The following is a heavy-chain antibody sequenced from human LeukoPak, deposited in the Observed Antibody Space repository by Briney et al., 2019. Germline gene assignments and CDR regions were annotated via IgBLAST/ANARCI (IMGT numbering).Heavy chain of an antibody. CDR2: ISSSSSYI. V-gene: IGHV3-21*01. CDR3: ARAFGIAAARLDY. Sequence: GGSLGLSCAASGFTFSSYSMNWVRQAPGKGLEWASSISSSSSYIYYADSVKGRFTISRDNAKNSLYLQMNSLRAEDTAVYYCARAFGIAAARLDYWGQGTLVTVSS. CDR1: GFTFSSYS. J-gene: IGHJ4*02. D-gene: IGHD6-13*01.